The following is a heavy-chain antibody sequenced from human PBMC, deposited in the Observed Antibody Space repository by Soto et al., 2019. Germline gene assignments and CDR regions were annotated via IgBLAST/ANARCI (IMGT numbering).Heavy chain of an antibody. CDR3: AKPLGGHGAYESKFEY. J-gene: IGHJ4*02. CDR2: LSCNGGSI. CDR1: GFTFDDYA. D-gene: IGHD4-17*01. Sequence: EVQLEESGGGLVQPGRSLRLSCVASGFTFDDYAMHWVRQGPGKGLEWVSSLSCNGGSIGYGDSVKGRVTISTDYDMNSLDLQMNSLRTEDSDWYYCAKPLGGHGAYESKFEYWGQGNLVTVSS. V-gene: IGHV3-9*01.